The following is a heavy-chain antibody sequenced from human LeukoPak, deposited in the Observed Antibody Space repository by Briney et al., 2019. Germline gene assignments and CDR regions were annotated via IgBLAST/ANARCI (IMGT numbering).Heavy chain of an antibody. CDR1: GGSVSSGCNY. CDR2: IYYSGST. J-gene: IGHJ3*02. CDR3: ARDKDAFDI. Sequence: SETLSLTCTVSGGSVSSGCNYWSWLRQPPGKGLEWIGYIYYSGSTNYNPSLKSRVTIAVDTSKNQFSLKLSSVTAADTAVYYCARDKDAFDIWGQGTMVTVSS. V-gene: IGHV4-61*01.